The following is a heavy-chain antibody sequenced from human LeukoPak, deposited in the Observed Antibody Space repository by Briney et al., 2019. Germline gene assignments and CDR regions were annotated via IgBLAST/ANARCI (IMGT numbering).Heavy chain of an antibody. D-gene: IGHD2-15*01. V-gene: IGHV1-69*13. CDR3: ARDLGYCSGGSCYARGSWFDP. Sequence: SVKVSCKASGGTFISYAISWVRQAPGQGLERMGGIIPIFGTANYAQKFQGRVTIAADESTSTAYMELSSLRSEDTAVYYCARDLGYCSGGSCYARGSWFDPWGQGTLVIVSS. CDR2: IIPIFGTA. CDR1: GGTFISYA. J-gene: IGHJ5*02.